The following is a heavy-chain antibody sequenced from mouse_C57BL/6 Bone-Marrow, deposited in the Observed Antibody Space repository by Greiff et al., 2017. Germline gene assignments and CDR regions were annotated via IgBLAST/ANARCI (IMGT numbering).Heavy chain of an antibody. Sequence: QVQLQQPGAELVMPGASVKLSCKASGYTFTSYWMHWVKQRPGQGLEWIGEIDPSDSYTNYNQKFKGKSTLTVDKSSSTAYMQLSSLTSEDSAVYYCARGVGLLGDYFDYWGQGTTLTVSS. D-gene: IGHD1-1*01. J-gene: IGHJ2*01. CDR3: ARGVGLLGDYFDY. CDR2: IDPSDSYT. V-gene: IGHV1-69*01. CDR1: GYTFTSYW.